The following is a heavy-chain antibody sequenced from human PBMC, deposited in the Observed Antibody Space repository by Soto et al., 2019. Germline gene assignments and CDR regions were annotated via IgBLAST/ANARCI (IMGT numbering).Heavy chain of an antibody. CDR2: IYSGGST. J-gene: IGHJ6*02. V-gene: IGHV3-53*01. D-gene: IGHD4-17*01. Sequence: GGSLRLSCAASGFTVSSNYMSWVRQAPGKGLEWVSVIYSGGSTYYADSVKGRFTISRDNSKNTLYLQMNSLRAEDTAVYYCASSHGDYVYYYYYYGMDVWGQGTTVTVSS. CDR3: ASSHGDYVYYYYYYGMDV. CDR1: GFTVSSNY.